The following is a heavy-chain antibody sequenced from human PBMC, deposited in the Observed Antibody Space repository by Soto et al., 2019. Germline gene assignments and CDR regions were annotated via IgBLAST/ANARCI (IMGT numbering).Heavy chain of an antibody. CDR2: ISYDGSNK. CDR1: GFTFSSYA. CDR3: ARSSSSLYYYYGMDV. D-gene: IGHD6-6*01. Sequence: SWGSLRLSCAASGFTFSSYAIHCFRHSPFKWLEWVAVISYDGSNKYYADSVKGRFTISRDNSKNTLYLQMNSLRAEDTAVYYCARSSSSLYYYYGMDVWGQGTTVTVSS. J-gene: IGHJ6*02. V-gene: IGHV3-30-3*01.